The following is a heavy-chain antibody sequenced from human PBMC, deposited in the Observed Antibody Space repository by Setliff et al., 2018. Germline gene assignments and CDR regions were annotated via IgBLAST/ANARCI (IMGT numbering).Heavy chain of an antibody. CDR2: INPSGGST. D-gene: IGHD3-22*01. Sequence: ASVKVSCKASGYTFTSYYMHWVRQAPGQGLEWMGIINPSGGSTSYAQKFQGRVTMPRDTSTSTGYMELSSLRSEDTAVYYCARDRGYYYDSSGSSHPHYYYYYGMDVWGQGTTVTVSS. J-gene: IGHJ6*02. CDR3: ARDRGYYYDSSGSSHPHYYYYYGMDV. CDR1: GYTFTSYY. V-gene: IGHV1-46*01.